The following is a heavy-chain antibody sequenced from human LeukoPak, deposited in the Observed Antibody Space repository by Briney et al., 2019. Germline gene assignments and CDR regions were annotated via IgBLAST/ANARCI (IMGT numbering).Heavy chain of an antibody. J-gene: IGHJ4*02. Sequence: PGVSLRLSCAASGFTFSSYSMNWVRQAPGNGPDRLSSISSSSSYIYYADSVKGRFTISRDNAKNSLYLQMNSLRAEDTAVYYCARDLTQWELLPYVDYWGQGTLVTVSS. V-gene: IGHV3-21*01. CDR1: GFTFSSYS. CDR3: ARDLTQWELLPYVDY. D-gene: IGHD1-26*01. CDR2: ISSSSSYI.